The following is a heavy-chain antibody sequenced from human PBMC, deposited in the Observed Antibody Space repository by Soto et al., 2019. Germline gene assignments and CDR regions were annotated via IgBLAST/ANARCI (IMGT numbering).Heavy chain of an antibody. Sequence: PGGSLRLSCAASGFIFRSYEMNWVRQAPGKGLEWVAYISVTGNTKHYADSVKGRFTISRDDAKKSLYLQMNSLRVEDTGIYYCAREGRSSSGYGWFDPWGQGTLVTVSS. J-gene: IGHJ5*02. D-gene: IGHD6-13*01. CDR2: ISVTGNTK. CDR1: GFIFRSYE. CDR3: AREGRSSSGYGWFDP. V-gene: IGHV3-48*03.